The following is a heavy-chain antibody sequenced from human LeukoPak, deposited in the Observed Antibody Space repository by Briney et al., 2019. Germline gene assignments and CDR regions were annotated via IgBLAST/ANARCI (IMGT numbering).Heavy chain of an antibody. CDR1: GFTFSNYA. CDR3: AKDHYCSSSSCYFDY. D-gene: IGHD2-2*01. CDR2: ISGSGGST. J-gene: IGHJ4*02. V-gene: IGHV3-23*01. Sequence: PGGSLRLSCAASGFTFSNYAMSWVRQAPGKGLEWVSAISGSGGSTYYADSVKGRFTISRDNSKNTLYLQMNSLRAEDTAVYYCAKDHYCSSSSCYFDYWGQGTLVTVSS.